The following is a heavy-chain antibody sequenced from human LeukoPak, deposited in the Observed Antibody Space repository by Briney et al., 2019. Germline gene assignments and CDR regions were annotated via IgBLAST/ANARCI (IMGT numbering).Heavy chain of an antibody. Sequence: GGSLRLSCAASGFTFRSYEMNWVRQAPGKGLEWVSSINWNGDNTDYADSVKGRFTISRDNVKNSLYLQMNSLRAEDTALYYCARQQVIDFYYYYMDVWGKGTTVTVSS. V-gene: IGHV3-20*04. D-gene: IGHD3-16*02. CDR2: INWNGDNT. J-gene: IGHJ6*03. CDR3: ARQQVIDFYYYYMDV. CDR1: GFTFRSYE.